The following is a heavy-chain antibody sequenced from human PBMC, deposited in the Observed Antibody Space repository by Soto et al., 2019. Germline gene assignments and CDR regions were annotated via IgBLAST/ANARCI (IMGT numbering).Heavy chain of an antibody. Sequence: ASVKVSCKASGYTFTSYYMHWVRRAPGQGLEWMGIINPSGGSTSYAQKFQGRVTMTRDTSTSTVYMELSSLRSEDTAVYYCAMIDGDWYFDLWGRGTLVTVSP. CDR2: INPSGGST. J-gene: IGHJ2*01. CDR3: AMIDGDWYFDL. D-gene: IGHD2-21*01. CDR1: GYTFTSYY. V-gene: IGHV1-46*01.